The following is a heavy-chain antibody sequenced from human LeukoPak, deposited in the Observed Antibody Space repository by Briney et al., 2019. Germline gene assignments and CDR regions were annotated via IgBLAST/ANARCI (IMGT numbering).Heavy chain of an antibody. V-gene: IGHV3-30*02. Sequence: GGSLRLSCAASGFTFSSYAMHWVRQAPGKGLEWVAFIRYDGSNKYYADSVKGRFTISRDNSKNTLYLQMNSLRAEDTAVYYCAKVFSAADDYWGQGTLVTVSS. J-gene: IGHJ4*02. CDR2: IRYDGSNK. CDR3: AKVFSAADDY. D-gene: IGHD6-13*01. CDR1: GFTFSSYA.